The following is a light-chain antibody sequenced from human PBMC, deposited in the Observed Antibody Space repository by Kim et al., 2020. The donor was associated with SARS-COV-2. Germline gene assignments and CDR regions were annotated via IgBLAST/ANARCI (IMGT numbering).Light chain of an antibody. V-gene: IGKV3-20*01. CDR2: GAS. J-gene: IGKJ1*01. CDR3: QQYGNSPHT. Sequence: ATGERATPTCRASQSVISSYLAWYQQKPGQAPRLLIYGASSRATGVPDRFSGSGSGTDFTLTITRLEPEDFAVYYCQQYGNSPHTFGQGTKVDIK. CDR1: QSVISSY.